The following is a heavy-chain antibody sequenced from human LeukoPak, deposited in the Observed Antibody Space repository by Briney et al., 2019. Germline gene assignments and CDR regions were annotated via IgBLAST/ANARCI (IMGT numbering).Heavy chain of an antibody. CDR2: ISSSGGST. CDR1: GFTFSSYA. CDR3: TKGGGIASAGTDFDF. Sequence: GGSLRLSCAASGFTFSSYAMSWVRQAPGKGLERVSAISSSGGSTYYADSVKGRFTISRDISKNTVHLQMNSLRAEDTALYYCTKGGGIASAGTDFDFWGQGTLVTVSS. V-gene: IGHV3-23*01. J-gene: IGHJ4*02. D-gene: IGHD6-13*01.